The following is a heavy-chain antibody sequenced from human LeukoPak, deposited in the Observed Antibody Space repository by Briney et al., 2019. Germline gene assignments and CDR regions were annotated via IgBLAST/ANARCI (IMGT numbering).Heavy chain of an antibody. J-gene: IGHJ4*02. D-gene: IGHD6-19*01. V-gene: IGHV4-38-2*01. CDR2: IFHSGIT. CDR1: GFSISSGYF. Sequence: PSETLSLTCAVSGFSISSGYFWAWIRQSPGKGLEWIGSIFHSGITYYNPSLKSRITISVDTSKNQFSLRLSSVTAADTAIYYCARHSIAVTDDCWGQGTLVTVSS. CDR3: ARHSIAVTDDC.